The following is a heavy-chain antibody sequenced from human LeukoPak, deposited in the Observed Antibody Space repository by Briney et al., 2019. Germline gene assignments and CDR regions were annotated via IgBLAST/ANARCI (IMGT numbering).Heavy chain of an antibody. CDR2: ISSNGGST. CDR3: ARAGYSSSANCYAGTYFDY. J-gene: IGHJ4*02. Sequence: GGSLRLSCAASGFTFSSYAMHWVRQAPGKGLEYVSGISSNGGSTYYADSVKGRFTVSRDNSRNTLYLQMGGLRADDMAVYYCARAGYSSSANCYAGTYFDYWGQGTLVTVSS. V-gene: IGHV3-64*02. CDR1: GFTFSSYA. D-gene: IGHD2-2*01.